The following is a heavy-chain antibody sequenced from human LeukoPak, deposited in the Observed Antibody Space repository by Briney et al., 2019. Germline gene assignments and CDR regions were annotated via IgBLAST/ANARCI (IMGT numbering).Heavy chain of an antibody. CDR3: AKGGYCSSTSCYPIYYYYYYMDV. D-gene: IGHD2-2*01. CDR2: ITGSGGST. CDR1: GFTFSRYA. V-gene: IGHV3-23*01. Sequence: EGSLRLSCAASGFTFSRYAMSWVRQAPGKGLEWVSTITGSGGSTYYADSVKGRFTISRDNSKNTLYLQMNSLRAEDTAVYYCAKGGYCSSTSCYPIYYYYYYMDVWGKGTTVTVSS. J-gene: IGHJ6*03.